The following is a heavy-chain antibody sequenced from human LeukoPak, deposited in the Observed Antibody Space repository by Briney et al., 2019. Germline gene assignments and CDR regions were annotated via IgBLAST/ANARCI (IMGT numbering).Heavy chain of an antibody. CDR2: IYYSGST. Sequence: SETLSLTCTVSGGSFNSYYWSWIRQPPGKGLEWIGYIYYSGSTNYNPSLKSRVTISVDTSKNQFSLHLSSVTAADTAVYYCARGSTRGGFDYWGQGTLVTVSS. J-gene: IGHJ4*02. CDR1: GGSFNSYY. V-gene: IGHV4-59*01. D-gene: IGHD3-16*01. CDR3: ARGSTRGGFDY.